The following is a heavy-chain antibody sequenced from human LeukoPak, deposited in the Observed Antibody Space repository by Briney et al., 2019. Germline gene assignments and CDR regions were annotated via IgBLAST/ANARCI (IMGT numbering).Heavy chain of an antibody. V-gene: IGHV4-34*01. CDR3: ARGGRYCSSTSCYGRYGMDV. CDR1: GGSFSGYY. CDR2: INHSGSN. Sequence: SETLSLTCAVYGGSFSGYYWSWIRQPPGKGLEWIGEINHSGSNNYNPSLKSRVTISVDTSKNQFSLKLSSVTAADTAVYYCARGGRYCSSTSCYGRYGMDVWGKGTTVTVSS. D-gene: IGHD2-2*01. J-gene: IGHJ6*04.